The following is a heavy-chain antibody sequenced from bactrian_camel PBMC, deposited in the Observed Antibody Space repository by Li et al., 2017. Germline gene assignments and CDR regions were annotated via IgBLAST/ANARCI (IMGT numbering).Heavy chain of an antibody. CDR2: MSLDGVP. J-gene: IGHJ4*01. V-gene: IGHV3S55*01. CDR3: AKALGSGDYYTGEYNY. CDR1: GITFDDSD. D-gene: IGHD2*01. Sequence: HVQLVESGGGSVQAGETLRLSCTASGITFDDSDMGWYRQAPGNECELLTTMSLDGVPHYEDAVKGRFTISQDNAKTTAYLQMNNLKPEDTAMYYCAKALGSGDYYTGEYNYWGQGTQVTVS.